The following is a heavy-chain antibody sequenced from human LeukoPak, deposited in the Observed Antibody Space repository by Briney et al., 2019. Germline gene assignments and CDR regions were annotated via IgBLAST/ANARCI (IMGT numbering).Heavy chain of an antibody. CDR3: ALTTFSTYYYGSGSSLDY. CDR1: GFTFSSYA. D-gene: IGHD3-10*01. V-gene: IGHV3-30-3*01. J-gene: IGHJ4*02. Sequence: PGGSLRLSCAASGFTFSSYAMHWVRQAPGKGLEWVAVISYDGSNKYYADSVKGRFTISRDNSKNTLYLQMNSLRAEDTAVYYCALTTFSTYYYGSGSSLDYWGQGTLVTVSS. CDR2: ISYDGSNK.